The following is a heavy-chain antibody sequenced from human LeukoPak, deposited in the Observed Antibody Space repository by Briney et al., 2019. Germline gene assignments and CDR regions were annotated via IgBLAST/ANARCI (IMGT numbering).Heavy chain of an antibody. CDR1: AFTFGSYA. CDR2: ISGSGGST. CDR3: AKLAMVRGVIDYYYYYCMDV. Sequence: GPCLRLSCAAAAFTFGSYAMSWVRQAPGKGVELVSAISGSGGSTSYAASVKGRFTISRDNSQNTLYLQTNSLRAEDTSVYYCAKLAMVRGVIDYYYYYCMDVWRKGPTVIVSS. J-gene: IGHJ6*04. V-gene: IGHV3-23*01. D-gene: IGHD3-10*01.